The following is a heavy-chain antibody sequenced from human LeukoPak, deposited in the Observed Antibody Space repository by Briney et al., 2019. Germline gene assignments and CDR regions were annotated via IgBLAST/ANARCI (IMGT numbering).Heavy chain of an antibody. CDR3: ARDRGSDIVVVPGWFDP. Sequence: ASVKVSCKASGYTFTSYGISWVRQAPGQGLEWMGWISAYNGNTNYAQKLQGRVTMTTDTSTSTAYMELRSLRSDDTAVYYCARDRGSDIVVVPGWFDPWGQGTLVTVSS. J-gene: IGHJ5*02. CDR2: ISAYNGNT. V-gene: IGHV1-18*01. CDR1: GYTFTSYG. D-gene: IGHD2-2*01.